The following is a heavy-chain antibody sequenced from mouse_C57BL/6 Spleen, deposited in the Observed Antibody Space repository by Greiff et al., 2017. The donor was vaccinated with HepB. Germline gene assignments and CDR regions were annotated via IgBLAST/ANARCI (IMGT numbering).Heavy chain of an antibody. CDR2: IHPSDSDT. CDR1: GYTFPSYW. Sequence: VPLQQPGAEPVKPGASVKVSCKASGYTFPSYWMHWVKQRPGQGLEWVGRIHPSDSDTNYNQKFKGKATLTVDKSSSTAYMQLSSLTSEDSAVYDCATLDSSGFAYWGQGTLVTASA. D-gene: IGHD3-2*02. V-gene: IGHV1-74*01. J-gene: IGHJ3*01. CDR3: ATLDSSGFAY.